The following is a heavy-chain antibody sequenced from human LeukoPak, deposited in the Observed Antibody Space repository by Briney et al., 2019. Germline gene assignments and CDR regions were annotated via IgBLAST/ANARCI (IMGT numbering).Heavy chain of an antibody. CDR2: IYHSGST. Sequence: TSQTLSLTCTVSGGSISSGGYYWSWIRQPPGKGLEWIGYIYHSGSTYYNPSLKSRVTISVDRSKNQFSLKLSSVTAADTAVYYCARDSSGWYGYWGQGTLVTVSS. CDR1: GGSISSGGYY. J-gene: IGHJ4*02. CDR3: ARDSSGWYGY. V-gene: IGHV4-30-2*01. D-gene: IGHD6-19*01.